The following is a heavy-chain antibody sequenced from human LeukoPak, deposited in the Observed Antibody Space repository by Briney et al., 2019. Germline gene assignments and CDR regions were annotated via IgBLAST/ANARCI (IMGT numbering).Heavy chain of an antibody. Sequence: PSETLSLTCTVSGGSFSSSSYYWGWVRQPPGRGREWLGSIYYSGSTYYNPSRKSRVTISVNTSKNQFSLKLTSVTAADTAVYYCARHSTDIVANPFDYWGQGTLVTVSS. CDR1: GGSFSSSSYY. J-gene: IGHJ4*02. CDR2: IYYSGST. D-gene: IGHD5-12*01. CDR3: ARHSTDIVANPFDY. V-gene: IGHV4-39*01.